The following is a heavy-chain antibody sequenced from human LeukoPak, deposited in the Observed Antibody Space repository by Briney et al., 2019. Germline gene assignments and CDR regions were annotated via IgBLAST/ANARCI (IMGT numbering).Heavy chain of an antibody. Sequence: PSQTLSLTCAVSGGSISSGGYYWSWIRQPPGKGLEWIGYIYHSGSTYYNPSLKSRVTISVDRSKNQFSLKLSSVTAADTAVYYCARERIGYYDSSGSDYWGQGTLVTVSS. CDR1: GGSISSGGYY. CDR2: IYHSGST. CDR3: ARERIGYYDSSGSDY. D-gene: IGHD3-22*01. J-gene: IGHJ4*02. V-gene: IGHV4-30-2*01.